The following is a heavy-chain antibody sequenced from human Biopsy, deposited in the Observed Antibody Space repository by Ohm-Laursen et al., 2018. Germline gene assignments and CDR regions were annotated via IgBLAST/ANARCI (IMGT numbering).Heavy chain of an antibody. J-gene: IGHJ5*02. CDR3: VKAYSAIYWFDP. Sequence: GSLRLSCAASGFIFSRNDMSWVRQAPEKGLEWVSGISGSGASTYYADSVKGRFTISRDNSKNTLFLQMDSLRADDTAVYYCVKAYSAIYWFDPWGQGTLVTVPS. D-gene: IGHD2-21*01. CDR2: ISGSGAST. V-gene: IGHV3-23*01. CDR1: GFIFSRND.